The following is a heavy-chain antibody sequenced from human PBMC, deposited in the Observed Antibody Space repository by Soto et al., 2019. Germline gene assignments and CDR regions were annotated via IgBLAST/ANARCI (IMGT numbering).Heavy chain of an antibody. J-gene: IGHJ5*02. CDR2: IEQSGST. CDR3: AEGRDTVFRRVMNSLDP. D-gene: IGHD3-10*01. V-gene: IGHV4-34*03. Sequence: QVQLQQWGAGLLKSSETLSLTCAVYGGSFSGYYWNWLRQPPGEGLEWIGKIEQSGSTNSNPSLSGPVTKSVDTPRSQFCRKWTSVHAIDTAVYHHAEGRDTVFRRVMNSLDPWGEGTLVTVS. CDR1: GGSFSGYY.